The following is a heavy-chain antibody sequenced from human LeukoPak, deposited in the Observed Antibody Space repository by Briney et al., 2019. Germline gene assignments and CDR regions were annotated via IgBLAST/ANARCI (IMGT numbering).Heavy chain of an antibody. CDR3: EGKYYYDSSGAVPDY. Sequence: GGSLRLSCAASGFTFSSYAMRWVRQAPGKGLEWVSAISGSGGSTYYADSVKGRFTISRDNAKNTLYLQMNSLRAEDTAVFYYEGKYYYDSSGAVPDYWGQGPLVTVSS. D-gene: IGHD3-22*01. V-gene: IGHV3-23*01. CDR1: GFTFSSYA. J-gene: IGHJ4*02. CDR2: ISGSGGST.